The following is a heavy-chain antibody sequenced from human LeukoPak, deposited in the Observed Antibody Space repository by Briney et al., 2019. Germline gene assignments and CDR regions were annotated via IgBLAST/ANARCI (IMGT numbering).Heavy chain of an antibody. CDR1: GFTVSSNY. CDR2: IYSGGST. D-gene: IGHD1-26*01. Sequence: GGSLRLSCAASGFTVSSNYMSWVRQAPGKGLEWVSVIYSGGSTYYADSVKGRFTISRNNAKNSLYLQMNSLRAEDTAVYYCASTYSGSAYGAFDIWGQGTMVTVSS. CDR3: ASTYSGSAYGAFDI. J-gene: IGHJ3*02. V-gene: IGHV3-53*01.